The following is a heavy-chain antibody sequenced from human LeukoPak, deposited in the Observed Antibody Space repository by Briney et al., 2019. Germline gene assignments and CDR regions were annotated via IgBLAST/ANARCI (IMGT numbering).Heavy chain of an antibody. J-gene: IGHJ4*02. CDR1: GYTFTSYG. V-gene: IGHV1-18*01. CDR2: ISAYNGNT. CDR3: ARDVGSSWPFDY. Sequence: ASVKVSCKASGYTFTSYGISWVRQAPGQGLEWMGWISAYNGNTKYTQTFQGRVTMTTDTSTSTAYMELRSLRSDDTAVYYCARDVGSSWPFDYWGQGTLVTVSS. D-gene: IGHD6-13*01.